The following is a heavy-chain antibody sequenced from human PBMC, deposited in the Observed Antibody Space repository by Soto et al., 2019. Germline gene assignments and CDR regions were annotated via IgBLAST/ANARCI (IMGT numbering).Heavy chain of an antibody. Sequence: GGSLRLSCAASGFTFDDYGMSWVRQAPGKGLEWVSGINWNGGSTGYADSVKGRFTISRDNAKNSLYLQMNSLRAEDTALYHCARDISDLSSGWYWFDPWGQGTLVTVSS. D-gene: IGHD6-19*01. CDR3: ARDISDLSSGWYWFDP. V-gene: IGHV3-20*01. CDR1: GFTFDDYG. CDR2: INWNGGST. J-gene: IGHJ5*02.